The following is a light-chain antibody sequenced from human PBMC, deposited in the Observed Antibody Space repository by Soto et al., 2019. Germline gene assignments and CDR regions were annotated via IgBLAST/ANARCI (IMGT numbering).Light chain of an antibody. CDR3: QQAASFPIT. Sequence: DIQMTQSPSSVSASVGDRVTITCRASQGVSTWLAWYQQKPGKAPNLLIYTASSLQSGVPSRFSGSGSGTDFTPTINGLQPEDFATYYCQQAASFPITFGQGTRLEI. CDR1: QGVSTW. V-gene: IGKV1-12*01. CDR2: TAS. J-gene: IGKJ5*01.